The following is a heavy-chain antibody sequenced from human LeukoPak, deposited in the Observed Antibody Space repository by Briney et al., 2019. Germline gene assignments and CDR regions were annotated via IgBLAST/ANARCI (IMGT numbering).Heavy chain of an antibody. J-gene: IGHJ5*02. V-gene: IGHV1-69*13. Sequence: SVKVSCKASGGTFSSYAISWVRQAPGQGLEWMGGIIPIFGTANYAQKFQGRATITADESTSTAYMELSSLRSEGTAVYYCARVKGQYCSGGSCHINWFDPWGQGTLVTVSS. CDR3: ARVKGQYCSGGSCHINWFDP. D-gene: IGHD2-15*01. CDR2: IIPIFGTA. CDR1: GGTFSSYA.